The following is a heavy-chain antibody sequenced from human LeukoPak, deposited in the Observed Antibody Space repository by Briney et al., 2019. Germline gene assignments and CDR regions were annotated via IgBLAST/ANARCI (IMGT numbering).Heavy chain of an antibody. CDR1: GYTFTGYY. D-gene: IGHD5-18*01. CDR3: ASTASGYSFGEPYYFDY. CDR2: INPNSGGT. V-gene: IGHV1-2*06. Sequence: GASVKVSCKASGYTFTGYYVHWVRQAPGQGLEWMGRINPNSGGTNYVQSFQGRVTLTRDTSISTGYLELSRLTSDDTAVYYCASTASGYSFGEPYYFDYWGQGTLVTVSS. J-gene: IGHJ4*02.